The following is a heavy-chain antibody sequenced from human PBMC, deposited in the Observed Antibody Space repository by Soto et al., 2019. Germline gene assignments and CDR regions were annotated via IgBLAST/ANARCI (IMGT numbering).Heavy chain of an antibody. Sequence: GSLRLSCAASVFTVSSYSMNWVRQAPGKGLEWVSSISSSSSYIYYADSVKGRFTISRDNAKNSLYLQMNSLRAEDTAVYYCARENYYDSSGYYWGQGTLVTVSS. CDR2: ISSSSSYI. D-gene: IGHD3-22*01. CDR3: ARENYYDSSGYY. CDR1: VFTVSSYS. J-gene: IGHJ4*02. V-gene: IGHV3-21*01.